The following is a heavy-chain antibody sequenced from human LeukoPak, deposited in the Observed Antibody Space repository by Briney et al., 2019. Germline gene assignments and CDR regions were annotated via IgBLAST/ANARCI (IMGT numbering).Heavy chain of an antibody. CDR1: GFTFSSYA. V-gene: IGHV3-23*01. D-gene: IGHD2-2*01. CDR2: ISGSGGST. J-gene: IGHJ5*02. CDR3: AKEPIVVVPAAMHEIGCFDP. Sequence: GGSLRLSCAASGFTFSSYAMSWVRQAPGKGLEWVSAISGSGGSTYYADSVKGRFTISRDNSKNTLYLQMNSLRAEDTAVYYCAKEPIVVVPAAMHEIGCFDPWGQGTLVTVSS.